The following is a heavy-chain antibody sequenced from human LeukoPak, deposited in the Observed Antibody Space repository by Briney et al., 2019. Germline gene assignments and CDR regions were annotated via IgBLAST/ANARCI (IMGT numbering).Heavy chain of an antibody. V-gene: IGHV1-69*06. CDR2: IIPIFGTA. D-gene: IGHD6-6*01. Sequence: SVKVSCKASGGTFSSYAISWVRQAPGQGLEWMGGIIPIFGTANYAQKFQGRVTITADKSTSTAYMELSSLRSEDTAVYFCARRIAVRPIYAFDMWGEGTMVTVSS. CDR3: ARRIAVRPIYAFDM. CDR1: GGTFSSYA. J-gene: IGHJ3*02.